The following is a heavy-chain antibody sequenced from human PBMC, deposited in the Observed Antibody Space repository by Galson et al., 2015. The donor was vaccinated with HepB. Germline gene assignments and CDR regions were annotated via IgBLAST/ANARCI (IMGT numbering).Heavy chain of an antibody. V-gene: IGHV3-23*01. CDR2: ITGGGERT. CDR3: VKVLYYHFWSGYHY. CDR1: GFRFTKYC. J-gene: IGHJ4*02. D-gene: IGHD3-3*01. Sequence: SLRLSCATSGFRFTKYCMSWVRQAPGKGLQWVSPITGGGERTYYADSVKGRFTISRDNSKNTLYLQMSGLRPEDTAVYYCVKVLYYHFWSGYHYWGQGTLVTVSS.